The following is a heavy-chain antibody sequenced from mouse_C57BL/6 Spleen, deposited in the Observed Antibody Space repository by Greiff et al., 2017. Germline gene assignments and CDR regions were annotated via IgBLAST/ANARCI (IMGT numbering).Heavy chain of an antibody. CDR3: ARDYGSSGYYAMDY. D-gene: IGHD1-1*01. V-gene: IGHV3-6*01. CDR1: GYSITSGYY. Sequence: DVQLQESGPGLVKPSQSLSLTCSVTGYSITSGYYWNWIRQFPGNKLEWMGYISYDGSNNYNPSLKNRISITRDTSKNQFFLKLNSVTTEDTATYYCARDYGSSGYYAMDYWGQGTSVTVSS. J-gene: IGHJ4*01. CDR2: ISYDGSN.